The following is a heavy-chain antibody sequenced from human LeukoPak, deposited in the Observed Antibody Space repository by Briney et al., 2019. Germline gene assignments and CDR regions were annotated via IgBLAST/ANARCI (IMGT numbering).Heavy chain of an antibody. Sequence: GGSLRLSCAASGFTFDDYGMSWVRQAPGKGLEWVSGINWNGGSTGYADSVKGRFTISRDNSKNTLYLQMNSLRAEDTAVYYCARDKAIFGVVITPHLVDYWGQGTLVTVSS. V-gene: IGHV3-20*04. D-gene: IGHD3-3*01. CDR1: GFTFDDYG. J-gene: IGHJ4*02. CDR2: INWNGGST. CDR3: ARDKAIFGVVITPHLVDY.